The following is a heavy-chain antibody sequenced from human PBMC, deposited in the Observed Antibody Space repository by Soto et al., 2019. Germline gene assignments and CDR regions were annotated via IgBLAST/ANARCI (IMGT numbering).Heavy chain of an antibody. CDR1: GLTFSSYG. V-gene: IGHV3-30*18. D-gene: IGHD2-2*01. CDR3: AKEERIYCSSTSCYFYYYGMDV. Sequence: GGSLRLSCAASGLTFSSYGMHWVRQAPGKGLEWVAVISYDGSNKYYADSVKGRFTISRDNSKNTLYLQMNSLRAEDTAVYYCAKEERIYCSSTSCYFYYYGMDVWGQGTTVTVSS. J-gene: IGHJ6*02. CDR2: ISYDGSNK.